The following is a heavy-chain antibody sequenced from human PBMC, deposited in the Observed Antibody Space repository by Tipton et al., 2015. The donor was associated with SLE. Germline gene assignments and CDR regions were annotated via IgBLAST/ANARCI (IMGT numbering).Heavy chain of an antibody. V-gene: IGHV4-59*08. J-gene: IGHJ3*02. CDR2: IYYSGST. D-gene: IGHD6-13*01. CDR1: GGPISSYY. Sequence: TLSLTCTVSGGPISSYYWSWIRQPAGKGLEWIGYIYYSGSTNYNPSLKSRVPISVDTSKNQFSLKLSSVTAADTAVYYCARRRIAAAGLWAFDIWGQGTMFTVSS. CDR3: ARRRIAAAGLWAFDI.